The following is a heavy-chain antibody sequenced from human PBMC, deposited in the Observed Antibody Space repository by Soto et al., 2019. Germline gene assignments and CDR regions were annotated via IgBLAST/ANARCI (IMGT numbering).Heavy chain of an antibody. CDR1: GFTFSTYS. CDR3: ARRYYYDSENRDAFDI. CDR2: MSSRSDYI. Sequence: PGGSLRLSCAATGFTFSTYSMNWVRQAPGKGLEWVSSMSSRSDYIFYADSVKGRFTISRDNAKNSLYLQMNSLRAEDTAVYYCARRYYYDSENRDAFDIWGQGTFVTVSS. V-gene: IGHV3-21*01. D-gene: IGHD3-22*01. J-gene: IGHJ3*02.